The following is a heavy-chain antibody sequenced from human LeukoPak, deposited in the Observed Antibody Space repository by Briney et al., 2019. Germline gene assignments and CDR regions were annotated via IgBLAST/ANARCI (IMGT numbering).Heavy chain of an antibody. D-gene: IGHD3-9*01. CDR1: GGSISSYY. CDR3: AREGVLRYLGGAFDI. Sequence: SETQSLTCTVSGGSISSYYWSWLRQPPGKGLEWIGYIYYSGSTNYNPSLKSRVTISVDTSKNQFSLKLSSVTAADTAVYYCAREGVLRYLGGAFDIWGQGTMVTVSS. V-gene: IGHV4-59*01. CDR2: IYYSGST. J-gene: IGHJ3*02.